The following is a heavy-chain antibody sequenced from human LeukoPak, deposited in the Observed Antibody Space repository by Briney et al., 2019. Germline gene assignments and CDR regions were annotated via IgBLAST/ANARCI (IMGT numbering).Heavy chain of an antibody. CDR3: ARVISLTMVRGPGAFDI. CDR2: IYYSGST. J-gene: IGHJ3*02. CDR1: GGSISSGGYY. Sequence: NPSETLSLTCTVSGGSISSGGYYWSWIRQHPGKGLEWIGYIYYSGSTNYNPSLKSRVTISVDTSKNQFSLKLSSVTAADTAVYYCARVISLTMVRGPGAFDIWGQGTMVTVSS. V-gene: IGHV4-61*08. D-gene: IGHD3-10*01.